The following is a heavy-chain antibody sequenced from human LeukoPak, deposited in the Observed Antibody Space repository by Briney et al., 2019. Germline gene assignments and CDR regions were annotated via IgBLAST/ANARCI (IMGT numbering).Heavy chain of an antibody. CDR1: GYTFTSYG. V-gene: IGHV1-18*01. CDR2: ISAYNGNT. Sequence: RASVKVSCKASGYTFTSYGISWVQQAPGQGLEWMGWISAYNGNTNYAQKLQGRVTMTTDTSTSTAYMELRSLRSDDTAVYYCARGVLNYDFWSGYQYYYYYGMDVWGQGTTVTVSS. CDR3: ARGVLNYDFWSGYQYYYYYGMDV. D-gene: IGHD3-3*01. J-gene: IGHJ6*02.